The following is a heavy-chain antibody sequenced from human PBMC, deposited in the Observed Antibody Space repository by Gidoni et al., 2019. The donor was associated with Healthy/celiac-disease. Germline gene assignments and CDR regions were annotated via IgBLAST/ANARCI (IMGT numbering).Heavy chain of an antibody. J-gene: IGHJ4*02. CDR2: ISAYNGNT. CDR1: GYTFISYG. Sequence: QVHLVQSGAEVNKPGSSVKVSCKASGYTFISYGISWVRQAPGQGLEWMGWISAYNGNTNYAQNLQGRVTMTTDTSTGTAFMELRSLRSDDTAVYYCARDREGFYYGSGTYPAFADYWGQGTLVTVSS. V-gene: IGHV1-18*01. D-gene: IGHD3-10*01. CDR3: ARDREGFYYGSGTYPAFADY.